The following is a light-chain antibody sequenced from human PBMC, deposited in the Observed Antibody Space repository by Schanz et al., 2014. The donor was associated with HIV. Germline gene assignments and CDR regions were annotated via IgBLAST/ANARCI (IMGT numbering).Light chain of an antibody. CDR1: SSDGGSYNY. J-gene: IGLJ3*02. CDR2: DVT. CDR3: CSYAGSYTFVV. V-gene: IGLV2-11*01. Sequence: QSVLTQPRSVSGSPGQSVTISCTGTSSDGGSYNYVSWHQQRPGKAPKLMIYDVTKRPSGVPDRFSGSKSGNTASLTISGLQAEDEADYYCCSYAGSYTFVVFGGGTKLTVL.